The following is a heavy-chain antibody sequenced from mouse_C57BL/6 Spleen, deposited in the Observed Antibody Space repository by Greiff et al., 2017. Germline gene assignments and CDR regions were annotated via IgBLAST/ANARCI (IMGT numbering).Heavy chain of an antibody. V-gene: IGHV1-82*01. J-gene: IGHJ3*01. CDR1: GYAFSSSW. CDR2: IYPGDGDT. D-gene: IGHD2-4*01. CDR3: ARGLRPWFAH. Sequence: VQLQESGPELVKPGASVKISCKASGYAFSSSWMNWVKQRPGKGLEWIGRIYPGDGDTNYNGKFKGKATLTADKSSSTAYMQLSSLTSEDSAVYFCARGLRPWFAHWGQGTLVTVSA.